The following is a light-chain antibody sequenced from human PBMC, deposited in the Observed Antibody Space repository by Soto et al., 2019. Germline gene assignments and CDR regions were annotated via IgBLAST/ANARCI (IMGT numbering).Light chain of an antibody. Sequence: QSVLTQPPSASATPGQRVAISCSGSSSNIGSYPVNWYQQLPGTAPKLLIHTATQRPSGVPERFSGSKSGTSASLAISGLQSEDEADYYCAAWDERLSGWVFGGGTKLTVL. CDR3: AAWDERLSGWV. V-gene: IGLV1-44*01. J-gene: IGLJ3*02. CDR2: TAT. CDR1: SSNIGSYP.